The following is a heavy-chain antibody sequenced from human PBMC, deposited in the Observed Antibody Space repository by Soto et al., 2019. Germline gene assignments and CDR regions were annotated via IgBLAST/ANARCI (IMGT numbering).Heavy chain of an antibody. CDR3: ARRPGIAAAGGLSTFDY. J-gene: IGHJ4*02. Sequence: QVQLQESGPGLVKPSETLSLTCTVSGGSISSYYWSWIRQPPGKGLEWIGYIYYSGSTNYNPSLKSRVTISVDTSKNQFSLKLSSVTAADTAVYYCARRPGIAAAGGLSTFDYWGQGTLVTVSS. V-gene: IGHV4-59*01. CDR2: IYYSGST. CDR1: GGSISSYY. D-gene: IGHD6-13*01.